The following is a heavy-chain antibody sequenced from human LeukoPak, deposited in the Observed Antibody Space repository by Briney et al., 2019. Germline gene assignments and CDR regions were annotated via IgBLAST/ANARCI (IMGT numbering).Heavy chain of an antibody. CDR3: ARGYYDFWSGPITTGYYYMDV. CDR1: GYTFTSYD. D-gene: IGHD3-3*01. Sequence: ASVKVSCKASGYTFTSYDINWVRQATGQGLEWMGWINPNSGGTNYAQKFQGRVTMTRDTSISTAYMELSRLRSDDTAVYCCARGYYDFWSGPITTGYYYMDVWGKGTTVTVSS. CDR2: INPNSGGT. V-gene: IGHV1-2*02. J-gene: IGHJ6*03.